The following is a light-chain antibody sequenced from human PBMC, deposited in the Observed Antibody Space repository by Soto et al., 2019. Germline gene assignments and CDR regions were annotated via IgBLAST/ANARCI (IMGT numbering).Light chain of an antibody. V-gene: IGKV3-11*01. CDR3: QQRSNWPIP. J-gene: IGKJ5*01. CDR1: QSVSSY. CDR2: DAS. Sequence: IVLTKSTATLSLSPGERATLSGRASQSVSSYLAWYQQKPGQAPRLLIYDASNRATGIPVRFSGSGSGTDFTLTISSLEPEDFAVYYCQQRSNWPIPFGQGTRLEIK.